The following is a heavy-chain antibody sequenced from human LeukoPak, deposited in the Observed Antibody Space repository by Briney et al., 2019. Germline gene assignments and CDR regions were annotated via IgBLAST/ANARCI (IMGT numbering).Heavy chain of an antibody. D-gene: IGHD3-22*01. J-gene: IGHJ4*02. V-gene: IGHV1-69*05. Sequence: GASVKVSCKASGGTFSSYAISWVRQAPGQGLEWMGGIIPIFGTANYAQKFQGRVTIATDESTSTAYMELSSLRSEGTAVYYCARGSYYDSSGYYFAPNDYWGQGTLVTVSS. CDR2: IIPIFGTA. CDR1: GGTFSSYA. CDR3: ARGSYYDSSGYYFAPNDY.